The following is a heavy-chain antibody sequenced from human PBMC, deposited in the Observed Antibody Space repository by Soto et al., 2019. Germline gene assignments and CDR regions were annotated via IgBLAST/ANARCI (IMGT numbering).Heavy chain of an antibody. CDR2: TYYRSKWYN. V-gene: IGHV6-1*01. CDR3: AREVFRGGSSWYRDYYYGTDV. J-gene: IGHJ6*02. Sequence: PSQTLSLTCGISGDSVSSNSAAWNWIRQSPSRGLEWLGRTYYRSKWYNDYAVSVKSRITINPDTSKNQFSLQLNSVTPEDTAVYYCAREVFRGGSSWYRDYYYGTDVWGQGTTVTVSS. CDR1: GDSVSSNSAA. D-gene: IGHD6-13*01.